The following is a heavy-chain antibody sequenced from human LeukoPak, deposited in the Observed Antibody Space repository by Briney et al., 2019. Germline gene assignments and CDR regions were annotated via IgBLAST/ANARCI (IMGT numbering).Heavy chain of an antibody. J-gene: IGHJ4*02. CDR2: IYNSGSN. D-gene: IGHD6-6*01. Sequence: PSETLSLTCTVSGGSIGSFYWSWIRQPPEKGLEWIGYIYNSGSNNYNPSLKSRVTMSVDTSKNQFSLKLSSVTAADTAVYYCARGQLVQLDYWGQGTLVTVSS. CDR1: GGSIGSFY. CDR3: ARGQLVQLDY. V-gene: IGHV4-59*12.